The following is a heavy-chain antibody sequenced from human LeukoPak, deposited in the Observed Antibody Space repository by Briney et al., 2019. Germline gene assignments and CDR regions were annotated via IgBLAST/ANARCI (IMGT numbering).Heavy chain of an antibody. CDR3: ASFSSGWYWFDP. Sequence: GGSLRLSCAASGSTFSSYWMHWVRQAPGKGLVWVSRINSDGSSTSYADSVKGRFTISRDNAKNTLYLQMNSLRAEDTAVYYCASFSSGWYWFDPWGQGTLVTVSS. CDR2: INSDGSST. D-gene: IGHD6-19*01. V-gene: IGHV3-74*01. CDR1: GSTFSSYW. J-gene: IGHJ5*02.